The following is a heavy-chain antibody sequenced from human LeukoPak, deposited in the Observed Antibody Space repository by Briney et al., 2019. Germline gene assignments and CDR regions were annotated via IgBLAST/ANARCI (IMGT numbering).Heavy chain of an antibody. CDR3: ARPDCSGGSCYITEYFQH. CDR1: GFTFSSYA. Sequence: PGGSLRLSCAASGFTFSSYAMSWVRQAPGKGLEWVSAISGSGGSTYYADSVKGRFTISRDNSKNTLYLQMNSLRAEDTAVYYCARPDCSGGSCYITEYFQHWGQGTLVTVSS. V-gene: IGHV3-23*01. CDR2: ISGSGGST. J-gene: IGHJ1*01. D-gene: IGHD2-15*01.